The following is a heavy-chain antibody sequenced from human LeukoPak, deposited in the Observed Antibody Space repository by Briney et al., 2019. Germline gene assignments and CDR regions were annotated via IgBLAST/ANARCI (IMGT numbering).Heavy chain of an antibody. V-gene: IGHV4-34*01. J-gene: IGHJ4*02. D-gene: IGHD5-24*01. CDR3: ARDPGRWQQLGYFDY. CDR1: GGSFSGYY. Sequence: SETLSLTCAVYGGSFSGYYWSWIRQPPGKGLEWIGEINHSGSTNYNPSLKSRVTISVDTSKNQFSLKLRSVTAADTAVYYCARDPGRWQQLGYFDYWGQGTLVTVSS. CDR2: INHSGST.